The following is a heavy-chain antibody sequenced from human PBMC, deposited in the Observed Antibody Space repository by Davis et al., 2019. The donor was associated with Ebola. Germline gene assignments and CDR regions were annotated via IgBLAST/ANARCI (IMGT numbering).Heavy chain of an antibody. CDR3: ARVFNYDFPWIGGMDV. CDR1: GGTFSSYA. Sequence: SVKVSCKASGGTFSSYAISWVRQAPGQGLEWMGGIIPIFGTANYAQKFQGRVTITADESTSTAYMELSSLRSEDTAVYYCARVFNYDFPWIGGMDVWGQGTTVTVSS. D-gene: IGHD3-3*01. CDR2: IIPIFGTA. J-gene: IGHJ6*02. V-gene: IGHV1-69*13.